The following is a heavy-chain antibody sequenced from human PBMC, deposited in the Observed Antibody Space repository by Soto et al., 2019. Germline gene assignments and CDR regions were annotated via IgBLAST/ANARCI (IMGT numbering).Heavy chain of an antibody. V-gene: IGHV4-34*01. CDR1: GGSFTTYY. Sequence: QVQLHQWGAGLLKPSETLSLTCAVYGGSFTTYYWSWIRQSPGKGLEWIGEINHSGFTNYNPSLESLVTTSVETSKNQFSLKLRSVTAADTAIYYCARRYCSDSYCSYFDYWGRGTLVSVSS. J-gene: IGHJ4*02. CDR2: INHSGFT. D-gene: IGHD2-15*01. CDR3: ARRYCSDSYCSYFDY.